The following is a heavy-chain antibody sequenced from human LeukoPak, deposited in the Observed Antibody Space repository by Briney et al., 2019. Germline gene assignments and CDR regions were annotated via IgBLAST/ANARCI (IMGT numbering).Heavy chain of an antibody. Sequence: GSLRLSCAASGFTFSSYAMSWIRQPPGKGLEWIGQISHSGSANSNPSLKSRVTISLDTSKNQFSLKLSSVNAADTAVYYCARLFGVITNMYYYYGMDVWGQGTTVTVPS. CDR2: ISHSGSA. J-gene: IGHJ6*02. CDR1: GFTFSSYA. V-gene: IGHV4-34*01. CDR3: ARLFGVITNMYYYYGMDV. D-gene: IGHD3-3*01.